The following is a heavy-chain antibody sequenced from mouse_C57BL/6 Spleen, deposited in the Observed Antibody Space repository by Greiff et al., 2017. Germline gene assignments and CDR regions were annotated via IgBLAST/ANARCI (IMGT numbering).Heavy chain of an antibody. CDR3: AKEASSYFDY. Sequence: QVQLQQPGAELVKPGASVKMSCKASGYTFTSYWITWVKQRPGQGLEWIGDLYPGSGSTNYNEKFKSKATLTVDTSSSTAYMQRSSLTSEDAAVYYCAKEASSYFDYWGQGTTLTVSS. V-gene: IGHV1-55*01. J-gene: IGHJ2*01. D-gene: IGHD3-1*01. CDR1: GYTFTSYW. CDR2: LYPGSGST.